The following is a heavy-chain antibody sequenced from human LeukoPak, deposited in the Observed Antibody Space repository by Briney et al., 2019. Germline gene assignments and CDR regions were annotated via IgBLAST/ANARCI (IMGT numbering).Heavy chain of an antibody. CDR1: GYTFTSYA. CDR3: ARDYYDFWSGYYQVPFGAFDI. V-gene: IGHV1-3*01. J-gene: IGHJ3*02. D-gene: IGHD3-3*01. CDR2: INAGNGNT. Sequence: ASVKVSCKASGYTFTSYAMHWVRQAPGQRLEWMGWINAGNGNTKYSQKFQGRVTITRNTSISTAYMELSSLRSEDTAVYYCARDYYDFWSGYYQVPFGAFDIWGQGTMVTVSS.